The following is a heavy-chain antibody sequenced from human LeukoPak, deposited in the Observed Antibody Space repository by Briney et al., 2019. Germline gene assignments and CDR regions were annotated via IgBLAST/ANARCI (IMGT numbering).Heavy chain of an antibody. CDR3: ATYSNGREGGYFDY. V-gene: IGHV3-53*04. D-gene: IGHD6-19*01. Sequence: GGSLTLSCAASGFTVSRNFISWVRQAPGKGLEWVSVVYAGGTTYYSDSVKGRFTTSRHISKNILYLQMDSLIPEDTAVYYCATYSNGREGGYFDYWGQGTLVTVSS. CDR1: GFTVSRNF. J-gene: IGHJ4*02. CDR2: VYAGGTT.